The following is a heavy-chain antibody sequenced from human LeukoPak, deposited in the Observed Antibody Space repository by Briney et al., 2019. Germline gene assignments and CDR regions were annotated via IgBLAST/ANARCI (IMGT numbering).Heavy chain of an antibody. CDR1: GFTLSSYG. Sequence: GGSLRLSCAASGFTLSSYGMHWVRQAPGKGLDGVAFISYDGSNNYYADSVKGRFTISRDNSKNTLFLQMSSLRAEDTALYYCAKTLATGGGSYNMDVWGQGTTVTVSS. CDR2: ISYDGSNN. J-gene: IGHJ6*02. V-gene: IGHV3-30*18. D-gene: IGHD2-8*02. CDR3: AKTLATGGGSYNMDV.